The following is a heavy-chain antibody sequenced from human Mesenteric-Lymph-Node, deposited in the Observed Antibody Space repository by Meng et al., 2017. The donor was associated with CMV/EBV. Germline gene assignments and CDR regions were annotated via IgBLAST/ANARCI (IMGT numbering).Heavy chain of an antibody. V-gene: IGHV4-34*01. CDR2: INHSGSV. J-gene: IGHJ6*02. CDR1: GGSFSGYF. CDR3: ARGSHYASGSYPMDV. D-gene: IGHD3-10*01. Sequence: SETLSLTCAVYGGSFSGYFWSWIRQPPGKGLEWIGEINHSGSVNYKPSLKSRVTMSVDTSKNQFSLKLDSVTAADTAVYHCARGSHYASGSYPMDVWGQGTTVTVSS.